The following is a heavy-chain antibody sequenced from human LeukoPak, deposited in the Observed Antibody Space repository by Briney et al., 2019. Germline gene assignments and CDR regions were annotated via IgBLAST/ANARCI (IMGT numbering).Heavy chain of an antibody. CDR3: ATRRREDNWNDSGNWFDP. CDR2: IYYSGST. D-gene: IGHD1-1*01. V-gene: IGHV4-59*01. Sequence: PSETLSLTCTVSGDSISSYYWSWIRQPPGKGLEWIGYIYYSGSTKYNPSLRSRVTISVDTSKNQFSLKLSSVTAADTAVYFCATRRREDNWNDSGNWFDPWGQGTLVSVSS. CDR1: GDSISSYY. J-gene: IGHJ5*02.